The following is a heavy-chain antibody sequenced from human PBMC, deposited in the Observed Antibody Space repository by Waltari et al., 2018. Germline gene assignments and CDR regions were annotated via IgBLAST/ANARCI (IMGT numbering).Heavy chain of an antibody. V-gene: IGHV4-39*07. D-gene: IGHD3-10*01. CDR3: ARLSPPMWVRGVKGGYYFDY. CDR1: GDSVINSNYS. Sequence: QLQLLESGPGLVKPSETLSLTCTVSGDSVINSNYSWGWIRQPPGKGREWIGNIYYSGMSSYNPSLKSRVIISVDTSKNQFSVRLTSVTAADTAVFYCARLSPPMWVRGVKGGYYFDYWGPGTLVTVSS. CDR2: IYYSGMS. J-gene: IGHJ4*02.